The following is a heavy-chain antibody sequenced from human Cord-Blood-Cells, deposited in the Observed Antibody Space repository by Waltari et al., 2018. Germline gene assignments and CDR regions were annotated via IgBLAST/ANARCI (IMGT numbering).Heavy chain of an antibody. D-gene: IGHD2-2*01. J-gene: IGHJ6*02. Sequence: QVQLQQWGAGLLKPSETLSLTCAVYGGSFSGYYWSWIRQPPGKGLEWIGEINHSGSTNYKPSLKSRVTISVDTSKNQFSLKLSSVTAADTAVYYCARGTGYCSSTSCYYYYYGMDVWGQGTTVTVSS. V-gene: IGHV4-34*01. CDR1: GGSFSGYY. CDR2: INHSGST. CDR3: ARGTGYCSSTSCYYYYYGMDV.